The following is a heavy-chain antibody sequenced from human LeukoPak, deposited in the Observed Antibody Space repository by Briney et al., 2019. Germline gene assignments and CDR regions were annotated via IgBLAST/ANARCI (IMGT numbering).Heavy chain of an antibody. CDR2: IYHSGST. J-gene: IGHJ4*02. CDR3: TRGGTSISWYAGD. V-gene: IGHV4-34*01. D-gene: IGHD6-13*01. Sequence: SETLSLTCAVYGGSFSGYYWTWIRQPPGKGLEWIGEIYHSGSTNYNPSLKSRITISVDTSKNQFSLMLSSVTAADTAVYYCTRGGTSISWYAGDWGQGTLVTVSS. CDR1: GGSFSGYY.